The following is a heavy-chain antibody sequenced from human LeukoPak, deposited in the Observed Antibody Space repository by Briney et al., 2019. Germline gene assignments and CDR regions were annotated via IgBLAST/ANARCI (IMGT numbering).Heavy chain of an antibody. CDR1: GYTFTGYY. Sequence: ASVKVSCKASGYTFTGYYMYWVRQAPGQGLDWMGWINPKSGGTNYAQKFQGRVTMTWTTSISTAYMELSSLKSEDTAVYFCARSGPISLRFWGQGTLVTVSS. D-gene: IGHD2/OR15-2a*01. J-gene: IGHJ4*02. CDR3: ARSGPISLRF. V-gene: IGHV1-2*02. CDR2: INPKSGGT.